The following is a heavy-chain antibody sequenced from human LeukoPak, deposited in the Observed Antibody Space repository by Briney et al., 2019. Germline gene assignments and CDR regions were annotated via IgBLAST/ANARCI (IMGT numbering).Heavy chain of an antibody. D-gene: IGHD3-9*01. CDR1: GGSISSSSYY. Sequence: PSETLSLTCTVSGGSISSSSYYWGWIRQPPGKGLEWIASIYYSGSTYYNPSLKSRVTISVDTSKNQFSLKLSSVTAADTAVYYCARTGTYYDILTGYLYYFDYWGQGTLVTVSS. CDR3: ARTGTYYDILTGYLYYFDY. CDR2: IYYSGST. J-gene: IGHJ4*02. V-gene: IGHV4-39*01.